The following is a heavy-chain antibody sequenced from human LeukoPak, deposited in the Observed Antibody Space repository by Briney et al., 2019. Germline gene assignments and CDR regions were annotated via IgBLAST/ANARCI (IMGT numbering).Heavy chain of an antibody. CDR1: GFTLSNYA. Sequence: PGGSLRLSCGASGFTLSNYAMNWVRQGPGKGLEWVSGISGSGANIQYAESVKGRFTISRDNARNSLYLQMDSLRAEDTAVYYCGRCILSSLIVNDCWGQGTLVTVSS. CDR3: GRCILSSLIVNDC. V-gene: IGHV3-21*01. J-gene: IGHJ4*02. CDR2: ISGSGANI. D-gene: IGHD1-14*01.